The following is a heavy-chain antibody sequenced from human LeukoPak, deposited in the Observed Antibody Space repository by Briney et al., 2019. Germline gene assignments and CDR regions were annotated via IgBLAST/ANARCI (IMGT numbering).Heavy chain of an antibody. CDR3: ARVCDYCRSTSLDY. V-gene: IGHV4-34*01. CDR2: INHSGST. D-gene: IGHD2-2*01. Sequence: SETLSLTCAVYGGSFSDYYWSWIRQPPGKGLEWIGEINHSGSTNYNPSLKSRVTISVDTSKNQFSLKLSSVTAADTAVYYCARVCDYCRSTSLDYWGQGTLVTVSS. J-gene: IGHJ4*02. CDR1: GGSFSDYY.